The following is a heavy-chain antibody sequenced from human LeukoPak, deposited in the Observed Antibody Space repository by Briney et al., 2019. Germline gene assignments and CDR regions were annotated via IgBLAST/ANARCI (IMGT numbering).Heavy chain of an antibody. CDR1: GFTFSSYA. V-gene: IGHV3-30-3*01. J-gene: IGHJ4*02. CDR3: ARDVGDYDEGDYFDY. D-gene: IGHD4-17*01. Sequence: PGRSLRLSCAASGFTFSSYAMHWVRQAPGKGLEWVAVISYDGSNKYYADSVKGRFTISRDNSKNTLYLQMNSLRAEDTAVYYCARDVGDYDEGDYFDYWGQGTLVTVS. CDR2: ISYDGSNK.